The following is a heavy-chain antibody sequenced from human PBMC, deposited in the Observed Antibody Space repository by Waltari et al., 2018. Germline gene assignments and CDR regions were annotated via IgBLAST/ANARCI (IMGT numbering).Heavy chain of an antibody. Sequence: QLQLQESGPGLVKPSETLSLTCTVSGGSISSSSYYWGWIRQPPGKGLEWIGSIYYSGSTDYNPSLKSRVTISVDTSKNQFSLKLSSVTAADTAVYYCARVGDTMVQGVWFDPWGQGTLVIVSS. J-gene: IGHJ5*02. V-gene: IGHV4-39*07. CDR2: IYYSGST. D-gene: IGHD3-10*01. CDR1: GGSISSSSYY. CDR3: ARVGDTMVQGVWFDP.